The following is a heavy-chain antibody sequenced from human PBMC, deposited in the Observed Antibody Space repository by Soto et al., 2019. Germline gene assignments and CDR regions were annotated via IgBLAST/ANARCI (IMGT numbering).Heavy chain of an antibody. J-gene: IGHJ3*02. Sequence: ASVKVSCKASGYTFTGYYMHWVRQAPGQGLEWMGWINPNSGGTNYAQKFQGWVTMTRDTSISTAYMELSRLRSDDTAVYYCARGVSTWSSMVRGGGNDAFDIWGQGTMVTVSS. CDR3: ARGVSTWSSMVRGGGNDAFDI. CDR1: GYTFTGYY. V-gene: IGHV1-2*04. D-gene: IGHD3-10*01. CDR2: INPNSGGT.